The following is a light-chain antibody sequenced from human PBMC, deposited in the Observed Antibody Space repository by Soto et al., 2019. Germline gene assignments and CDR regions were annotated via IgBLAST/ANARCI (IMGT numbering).Light chain of an antibody. CDR2: GAS. V-gene: IGKV3-15*01. CDR3: QQCDNWPLT. CDR1: QSVGSN. J-gene: IGKJ4*01. Sequence: EIVMTQSPDALSVSPGERATLSCRASQSVGSNLAWYQKKPGQAPRLLIFGASTRATGIPARFSGSGSGTEFTLTISSLQSEDFAVYYCQQCDNWPLTFGGGTKVDIK.